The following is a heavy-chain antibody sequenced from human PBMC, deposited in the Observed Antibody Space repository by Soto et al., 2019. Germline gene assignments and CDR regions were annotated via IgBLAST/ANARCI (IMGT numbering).Heavy chain of an antibody. D-gene: IGHD1-26*01. V-gene: IGHV3-66*01. Sequence: EVQLVESGGGLVQPGGSLRLSCAASGFTVSNNYINWVRQAPGKGLEWVSVIYSGGSTYYADSVKGRFTISRDNSKNTLYLQMNTLCREDTAVYYCARGRPPTSNWFDPLGQGTLVTVSS. J-gene: IGHJ5*02. CDR3: ARGRPPTSNWFDP. CDR1: GFTVSNNY. CDR2: IYSGGST.